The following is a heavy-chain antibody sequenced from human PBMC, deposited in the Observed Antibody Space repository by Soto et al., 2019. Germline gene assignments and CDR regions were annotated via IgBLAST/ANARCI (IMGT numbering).Heavy chain of an antibody. CDR3: ARDNAPSGYPSKGFDP. J-gene: IGHJ5*02. D-gene: IGHD3-22*01. Sequence: GGSLRLSCAASGFTFSSYDMHWVRQATGKGLEWVSAIGTAGDTYYPGSVKGRFTISRENAKNSLYLQMNSLRAEDTAVYYCARDNAPSGYPSKGFDPWGQGTLVTVSS. CDR1: GFTFSSYD. CDR2: IGTAGDT. V-gene: IGHV3-13*01.